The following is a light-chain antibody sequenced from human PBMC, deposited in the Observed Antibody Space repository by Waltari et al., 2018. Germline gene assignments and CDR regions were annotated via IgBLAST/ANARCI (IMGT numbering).Light chain of an antibody. CDR2: EDN. CDR1: SGSIASHY. CDR3: QSYDSSNQRV. J-gene: IGLJ3*02. V-gene: IGLV6-57*01. Sequence: NFMFTQPHSVSESPGKTVTISCTRSSGSIASHYVQWSQQRPGSSPTTIIYEDNQSPSGVPDRFSGSIDSSSNPASLTISGLETEDEADYYCQSYDSSNQRVFGGGTKLTVL.